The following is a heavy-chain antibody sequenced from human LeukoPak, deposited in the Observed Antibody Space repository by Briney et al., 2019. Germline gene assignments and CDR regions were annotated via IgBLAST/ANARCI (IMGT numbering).Heavy chain of an antibody. CDR1: GYSFTSYW. J-gene: IGHJ4*02. V-gene: IGHV5-51*01. CDR2: IYPGDSDT. CDR3: ARHETRCSSTSCYTIWADY. D-gene: IGHD2-2*02. Sequence: GESLKISCKGSGYSFTSYWICWVRQMPGKGLEWMGIIYPGDSDTRYSPSFQGQVTISADKSISTAYLQWSSLKASDTAMYYCARHETRCSSTSCYTIWADYWGQGTLVTVSS.